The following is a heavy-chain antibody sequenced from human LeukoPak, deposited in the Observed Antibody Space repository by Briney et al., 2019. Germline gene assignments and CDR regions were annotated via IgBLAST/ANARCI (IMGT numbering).Heavy chain of an antibody. CDR2: IIPILGIA. CDR1: GGTFSSYA. J-gene: IGHJ4*02. Sequence: ASVKVSCKASGGTFSSYAISWVRQAPGQGLEWMGRIIPILGIANYAQKFQGRVTITADKSTSTAYMELSSLRSEDTAVYYCARDPGFDSGYDSGLDYWGQGTLVTVSS. V-gene: IGHV1-69*04. CDR3: ARDPGFDSGYDSGLDY. D-gene: IGHD5-12*01.